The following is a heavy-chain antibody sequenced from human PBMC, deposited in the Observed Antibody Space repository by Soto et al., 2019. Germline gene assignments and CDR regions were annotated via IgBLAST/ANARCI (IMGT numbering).Heavy chain of an antibody. CDR1: GFTFSSYG. V-gene: IGHV3-33*01. CDR2: IWSDGNNK. J-gene: IGHJ6*02. Sequence: GGSLRLSCAASGFTFSSYGMHWVRQAPGKGLEWVAVIWSDGNNKYYADSVKGRFTISGDNSKNTLYLQMNSLRAEDTALYFCSRGGYCSSTSCRYYYYYGMDVWGQGTTVTVS. CDR3: SRGGYCSSTSCRYYYYYGMDV. D-gene: IGHD2-2*01.